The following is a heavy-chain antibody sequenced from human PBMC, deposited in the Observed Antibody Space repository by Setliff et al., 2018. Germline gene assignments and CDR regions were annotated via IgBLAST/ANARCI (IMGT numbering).Heavy chain of an antibody. CDR1: GYTFTSYG. V-gene: IGHV1-18*01. Sequence: GASVKVSCKASGYTFTSYGISWVRQAPGQGLEWMGWISTYNGDTDYAQKLQDRLTMTTDTSTSTVDMELRSLRSDDTAVYYCVRRVDSSSSGYYHYYMGVWGKGTTVTVSS. D-gene: IGHD6-6*01. CDR3: VRRVDSSSSGYYHYYMGV. CDR2: ISTYNGDT. J-gene: IGHJ6*03.